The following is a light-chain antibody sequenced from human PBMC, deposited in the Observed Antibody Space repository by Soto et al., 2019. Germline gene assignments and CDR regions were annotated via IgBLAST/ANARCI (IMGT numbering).Light chain of an antibody. CDR3: AAWDDSLSGFYL. Sequence: VLSHPPSGCGTPGQRFTISCSGSISNIGKNYVYWYQQLPGTAPELLIYSNSQRPSGVPDRFSDSKSGTSASLAISGLRSEDEDDYYCAAWDDSLSGFYLFGTGTRVTV. CDR2: SNS. CDR1: ISNIGKNY. J-gene: IGLJ1*01. V-gene: IGLV1-47*02.